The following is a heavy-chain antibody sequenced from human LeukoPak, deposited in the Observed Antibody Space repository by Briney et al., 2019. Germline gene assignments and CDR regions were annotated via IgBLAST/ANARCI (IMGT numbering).Heavy chain of an antibody. Sequence: GGSLRLSCAASGFTFSTYWMSWVRQTPGRGLEWVATIKLDGSEKYHVDSVKGRFTISRDNAKKSLYLQMNSLRADDTAVYYCARDRSDILTGYNDAFDIWGHGTKVTVSS. CDR3: ARDRSDILTGYNDAFDI. V-gene: IGHV3-7*01. CDR1: GFTFSTYW. D-gene: IGHD3-9*01. CDR2: IKLDGSEK. J-gene: IGHJ3*02.